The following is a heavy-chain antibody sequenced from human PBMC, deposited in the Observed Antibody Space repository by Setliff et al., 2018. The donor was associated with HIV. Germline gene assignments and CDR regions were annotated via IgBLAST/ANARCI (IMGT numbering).Heavy chain of an antibody. Sequence: LTCTVSGGSINTYYWSWIRQPPGKGLEWIGYIYYSGSTNYNPSLKSRVTISVDTSKNQFSLKLKSATAADTAVYYCARPSNYGSGSYGAFDIWGQGTMVTVSS. CDR2: IYYSGST. J-gene: IGHJ3*02. V-gene: IGHV4-59*08. CDR3: ARPSNYGSGSYGAFDI. D-gene: IGHD3-10*01. CDR1: GGSINTYY.